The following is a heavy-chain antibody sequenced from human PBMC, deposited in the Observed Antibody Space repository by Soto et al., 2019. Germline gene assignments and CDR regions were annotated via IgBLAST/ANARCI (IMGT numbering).Heavy chain of an antibody. CDR1: GFTFNDYA. J-gene: IGHJ5*02. Sequence: EVQVLESGGGLVQPGGSLRLSCAASGFTFNDYAMSWVRQAPGKELEWVSLISRTGDSTYFADSVKGRFTISRDNSKNTLYLQMNSLRAEDTAVYYCARTYYYGSGTYPRFDPWGQGTLVTVSS. V-gene: IGHV3-23*01. D-gene: IGHD3-10*01. CDR3: ARTYYYGSGTYPRFDP. CDR2: ISRTGDST.